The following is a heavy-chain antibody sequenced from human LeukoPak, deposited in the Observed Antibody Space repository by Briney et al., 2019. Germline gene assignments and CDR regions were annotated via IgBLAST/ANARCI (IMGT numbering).Heavy chain of an antibody. CDR2: ISGSGGST. CDR1: GFTFSSYA. D-gene: IGHD5-12*01. Sequence: GGSLRLSCAASGFTFSSYAMSWVRQAPGKGLEWVSAISGSGGSTYYADSVKGRFTISRDNSKNTLYLQMNSLRAEDTAVYYCAKDNESGGELRLGGFDYWGQGTTVPVSS. V-gene: IGHV3-23*01. J-gene: IGHJ4*03. CDR3: AKDNESGGELRLGGFDY.